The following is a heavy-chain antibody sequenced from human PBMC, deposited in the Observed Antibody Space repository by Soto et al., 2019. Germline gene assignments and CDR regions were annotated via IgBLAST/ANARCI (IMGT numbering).Heavy chain of an antibody. CDR2: INHSGST. Sequence: PSETLSLTCAVYGGSFSGYYWSWIRQPPGKGLEWIGEINHSGSTNYNPSLKSRVTISVDTSKNQFSLKLTSVTAADTAVYYCATGGLFSFWGQGTLVTVSA. J-gene: IGHJ4*02. CDR1: GGSFSGYY. V-gene: IGHV4-34*01. CDR3: ATGGLFSF.